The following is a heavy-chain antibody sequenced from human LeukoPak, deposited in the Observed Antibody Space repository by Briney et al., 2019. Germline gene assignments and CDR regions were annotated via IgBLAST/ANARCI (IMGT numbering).Heavy chain of an antibody. CDR2: IRNKAFGGTT. D-gene: IGHD1-26*01. J-gene: IGHJ6*02. CDR1: GFTFSSYW. Sequence: GGSLRLSCAASGFTFSSYWMHWVRQAPGKGLEWVGFIRNKAFGGTTEYAASVKGRFTISRDDSKSIAYLQMNSLKTEDTAVYYCTRDKVVGSPSLVWGQGTTVTVSS. CDR3: TRDKVVGSPSLV. V-gene: IGHV3-49*04.